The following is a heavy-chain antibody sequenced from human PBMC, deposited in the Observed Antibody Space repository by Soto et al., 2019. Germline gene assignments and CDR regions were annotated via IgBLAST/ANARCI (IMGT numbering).Heavy chain of an antibody. V-gene: IGHV3-23*01. CDR1: GFTFSSDA. Sequence: EVQLLDSGGGVVQPGGSLRLSCAASGFTFSSDAMSWVRQAPGKGLEWGSAISGSGGSTYYADSVKGRFTISRDNSKSTLYLQMNSMRAEDTAIYYCAKGAYGSGSYYRIWFDPWGQGTLVTVSS. CDR3: AKGAYGSGSYYRIWFDP. J-gene: IGHJ5*02. CDR2: ISGSGGST. D-gene: IGHD3-10*01.